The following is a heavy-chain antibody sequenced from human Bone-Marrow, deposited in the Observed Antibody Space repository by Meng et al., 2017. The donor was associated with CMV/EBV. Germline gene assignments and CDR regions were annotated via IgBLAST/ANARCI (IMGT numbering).Heavy chain of an antibody. CDR2: IYPGDSDT. V-gene: IGHV5-51*01. CDR1: GYSFTSYW. Sequence: GESLKISCKGSGYSFTSYWIGWVRQMPGKGLEWMGIIYPGDSDTRYSPSFQGQVTISADKSISTAYLQWSSLKASDTAMYYCARRSLTAHYYYGMDVWGQGTTVTVSS. CDR3: ARRSLTAHYYYGMDV. D-gene: IGHD1-14*01. J-gene: IGHJ6*02.